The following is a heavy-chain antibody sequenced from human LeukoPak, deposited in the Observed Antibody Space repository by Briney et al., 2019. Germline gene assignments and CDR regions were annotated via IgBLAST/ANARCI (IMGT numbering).Heavy chain of an antibody. CDR1: GFTFSSYA. V-gene: IGHV3-23*01. CDR3: AKDLIPAAMIFSFDY. J-gene: IGHJ4*02. CDR2: ISGSGGST. D-gene: IGHD2-2*01. Sequence: GGSLRLSCAASGFTFSSYAMSWVRQAPGKGLEWVSAISGSGGSTYYADSVKGRFTISRDKSKNTLYLQMNSLRAEDTAVYYCAKDLIPAAMIFSFDYWGQGTLVTVSS.